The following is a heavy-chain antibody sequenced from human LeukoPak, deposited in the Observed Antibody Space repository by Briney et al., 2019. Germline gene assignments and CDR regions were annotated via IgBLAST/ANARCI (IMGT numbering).Heavy chain of an antibody. CDR3: AKTPYYYDSSGYSYFDY. CDR2: ISGSGGST. J-gene: IGHJ4*02. CDR1: GFTFSSYW. V-gene: IGHV3-23*01. D-gene: IGHD3-22*01. Sequence: GGSLRLSCGASGFTFSSYWMHWVRQAPGKGLEWVSAISGSGGSTYYADSVKGRFTISRDNSKNTLYLQMNSLRAEDTAVYYCAKTPYYYDSSGYSYFDYWGQGTLVTVSS.